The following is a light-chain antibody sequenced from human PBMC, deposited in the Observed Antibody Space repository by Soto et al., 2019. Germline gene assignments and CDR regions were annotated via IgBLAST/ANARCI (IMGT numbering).Light chain of an antibody. CDR1: PAIASF. CDR2: AAS. V-gene: IGKV1-9*01. CDR3: LEHSLYPLLT. Sequence: IQLTQSPSSLSASVGDRVTITCRASPAIASFLAWYQQKPGTAPKLLIYAASNLQSGVPSRFSGSGSGTEFTLTINSLQPEDFATYYCLEHSLYPLLTFGGGTKVDIK. J-gene: IGKJ4*01.